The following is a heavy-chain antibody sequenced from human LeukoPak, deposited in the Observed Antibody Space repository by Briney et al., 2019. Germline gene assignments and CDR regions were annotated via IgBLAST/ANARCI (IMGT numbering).Heavy chain of an antibody. V-gene: IGHV1-18*01. D-gene: IGHD2-15*01. J-gene: IGHJ5*02. CDR3: ARGGGYCSGGSCPSAGSWFDP. CDR2: ISAYNGNT. Sequence: ASVKVSCKASGYTFTSYGISWVRQAPGQGLEWMGWISAYNGNTNYAQKLQGRVTMTTDTSTSTAYMELRSLRSDDTAVYYCARGGGYCSGGSCPSAGSWFDPWGQGTLVTVSS. CDR1: GYTFTSYG.